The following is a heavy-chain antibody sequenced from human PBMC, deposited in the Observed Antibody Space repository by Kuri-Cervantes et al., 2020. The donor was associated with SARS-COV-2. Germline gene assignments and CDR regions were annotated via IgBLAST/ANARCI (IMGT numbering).Heavy chain of an antibody. V-gene: IGHV4-30-4*01. J-gene: IGHJ4*02. CDR2: IYYSGST. CDR3: AGSMEYSSSSAHFDY. Sequence: SETLSLTCTVSGGSISSADYYWSWIRQPPGKGLEWIGYIYYSGSTYYNPSLKSRVTISVDKSKNQFSLKLSSVTAADTAVYYCAGSMEYSSSSAHFDYWGQGTLVTVSS. D-gene: IGHD6-6*01. CDR1: GGSISSADYY.